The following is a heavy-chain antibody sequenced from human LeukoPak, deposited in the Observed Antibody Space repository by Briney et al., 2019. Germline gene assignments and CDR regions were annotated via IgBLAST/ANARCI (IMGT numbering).Heavy chain of an antibody. Sequence: SQTLSLTCTVSGGSISSGGYYWSWIRQPPGKGLEWIGYIYYSGSTYYNPSLKSRVTISIDTSKNQFSLKLSSVTAADTAVYYCAREGYCSGGSCYPSWFDPWGQGTLVTVSS. V-gene: IGHV4-30-4*08. CDR2: IYYSGST. CDR3: AREGYCSGGSCYPSWFDP. J-gene: IGHJ5*02. CDR1: GGSISSGGYY. D-gene: IGHD2-15*01.